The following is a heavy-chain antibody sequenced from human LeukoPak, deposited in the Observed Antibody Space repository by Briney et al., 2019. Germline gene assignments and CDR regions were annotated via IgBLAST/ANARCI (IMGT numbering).Heavy chain of an antibody. J-gene: IGHJ4*02. Sequence: GGSLRLSCAASGFTFSDYVMIWVRQAPGKGLEWVSGITASGDRTFYGDSVRGRFTMSRDNSKNTVYLQMNSLRVDDTAAYYCARRDIVVVVSASDYWGQGTLVTVSS. CDR1: GFTFSDYV. CDR3: ARRDIVVVVSASDY. V-gene: IGHV3-23*01. CDR2: ITASGDRT. D-gene: IGHD2-15*01.